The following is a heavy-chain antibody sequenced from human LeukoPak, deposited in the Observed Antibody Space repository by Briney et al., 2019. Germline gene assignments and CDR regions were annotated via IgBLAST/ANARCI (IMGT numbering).Heavy chain of an antibody. CDR3: ARDGWYSSRYGMDA. J-gene: IGHJ6*02. V-gene: IGHV3-74*01. CDR1: GFTFSSYA. D-gene: IGHD6-13*01. Sequence: PGGSLRLSCAASGFTFSSYAMSWVRQAPGKGLVWVSRINSDGSSTSYADSVKGRFTISRDNAKNTLYLQMNSLRAEDTAVYYCARDGWYSSRYGMDAWGQGTTVTVSS. CDR2: INSDGSST.